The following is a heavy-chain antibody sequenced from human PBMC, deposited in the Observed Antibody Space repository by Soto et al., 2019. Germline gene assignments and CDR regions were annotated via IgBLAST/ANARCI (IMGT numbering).Heavy chain of an antibody. CDR1: GGSISSSNW. V-gene: IGHV4-4*02. Sequence: QVQLQESGPGLVKPSGTLSLTCAVSGGSISSSNWWSWVRQPPGKGLEWIGEIYHSGSTNYNPSLKSRVTISVDKSKNQFSLKLSSVTAADTAVYYCVRVAGGIAAAGTFWAIAAWGQGTLVTVSS. CDR2: IYHSGST. CDR3: VRVAGGIAAAGTFWAIAA. D-gene: IGHD6-13*01. J-gene: IGHJ5*02.